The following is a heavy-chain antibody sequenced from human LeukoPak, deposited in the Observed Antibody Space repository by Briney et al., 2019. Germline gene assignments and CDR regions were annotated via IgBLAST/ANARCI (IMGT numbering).Heavy chain of an antibody. Sequence: GGSLRLSCGVSGFTVSTNYMSWVRQARGKGLEGVAIIYRGGSTYYADSVKGRFNISRDNSNNTLYLQMNSLRAEDTAVYYCASYRYGSSFAFDIWGQGTMVTVSS. V-gene: IGHV3-66*01. CDR3: ASYRYGSSFAFDI. CDR1: GFTVSTNY. D-gene: IGHD6-6*01. J-gene: IGHJ3*02. CDR2: IYRGGST.